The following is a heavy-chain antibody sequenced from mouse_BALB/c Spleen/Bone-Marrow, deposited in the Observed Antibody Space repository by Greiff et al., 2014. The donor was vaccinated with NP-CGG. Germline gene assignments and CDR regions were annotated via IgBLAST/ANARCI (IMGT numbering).Heavy chain of an antibody. J-gene: IGHJ2*01. V-gene: IGHV1-9*01. CDR1: GYIFSSYW. CDR3: ARGIPYHFDY. D-gene: IGHD5-1*01. Sequence: VQLQESGAELMKPGASVKISCKATGYIFSSYWIEWVKQRPGHGLEWIGEILPGISTNYNEKFKGKATFTADTSSNTAYMQLSSLTSEDSAVYYCARGIPYHFDYWGQGTTLTVSS. CDR2: ILPGIST.